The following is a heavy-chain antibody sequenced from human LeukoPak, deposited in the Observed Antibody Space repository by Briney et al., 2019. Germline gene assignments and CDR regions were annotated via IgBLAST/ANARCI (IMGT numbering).Heavy chain of an antibody. CDR3: AKAHYSVAAAGMSDD. D-gene: IGHD6-13*01. CDR2: ISAYNGNT. J-gene: IGHJ4*02. Sequence: ASVKVSCKASGYTFTSYGIIWVRQAPGQGLEWMGWISAYNGNTNYAQKVQGRVTMTTDTSTSTAYMELRSLRSDDTAVYYCAKAHYSVAAAGMSDDWGQGTLVTVSS. V-gene: IGHV1-18*01. CDR1: GYTFTSYG.